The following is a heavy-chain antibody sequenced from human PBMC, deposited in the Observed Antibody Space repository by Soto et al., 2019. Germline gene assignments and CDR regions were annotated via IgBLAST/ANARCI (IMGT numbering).Heavy chain of an antibody. V-gene: IGHV1-69*06. CDR2: IIPIFGTA. J-gene: IGHJ4*02. CDR3: ARDLKEYYYDSSGYYAY. CDR1: GGTFSSYA. D-gene: IGHD3-22*01. Sequence: ASVKVSCKASGGTFSSYAISWVRQAPGQGLEWMGGIIPIFGTANYAQKFQGRVTITADKSTSTAYMELSSLRSEDTAVYYCARDLKEYYYDSSGYYAYWGQGTLVTVSS.